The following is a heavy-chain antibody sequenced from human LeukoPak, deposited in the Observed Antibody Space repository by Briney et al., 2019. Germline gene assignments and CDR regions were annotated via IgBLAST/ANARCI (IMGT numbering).Heavy chain of an antibody. CDR1: GFTFSSYA. V-gene: IGHV3-23*01. D-gene: IGHD6-13*01. J-gene: IGHJ6*03. Sequence: PGGSLRLSCAASGFTFSSYAMSWVRQAPGKGLEWVSAISGSGGSTYYADSVKGRFTISRDNSKNTLYLQMNSLRAEDTAVYYCAKATAGYYYYYMDVRGKGTTVTVSS. CDR2: ISGSGGST. CDR3: AKATAGYYYYYMDV.